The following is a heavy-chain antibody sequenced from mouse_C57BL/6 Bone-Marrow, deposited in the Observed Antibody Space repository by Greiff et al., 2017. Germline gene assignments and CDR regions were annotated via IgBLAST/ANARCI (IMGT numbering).Heavy chain of an antibody. CDR2: ISSGSSTI. CDR3: ASSYYGMDY. CDR1: GFTFSDYG. V-gene: IGHV5-17*01. Sequence: EVKVVESGGGLVKPGGSLKLSCAASGFTFSDYGMHWVRQAPEKGLEWVAYISSGSSTIYYADTVTGRFTISRDNAKNTLFLQMTSLRSEDTAMYYCASSYYGMDYWGQGTSVTVSS. J-gene: IGHJ4*01.